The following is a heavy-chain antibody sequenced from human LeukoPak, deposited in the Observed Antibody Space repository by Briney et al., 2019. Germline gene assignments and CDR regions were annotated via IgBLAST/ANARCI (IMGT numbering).Heavy chain of an antibody. V-gene: IGHV3-30*02. D-gene: IGHD1-26*01. CDR1: GFTFSSYG. Sequence: GGSLRLSCAASGFTFSSYGMHWVRQAPGKGLEGVAFIRYDGSNKYYADSVKGRFTISRDNSKNTLYLQMNSLRAEDTAVYYCAKFGGVGASKTDYWGQGTLVTVSS. J-gene: IGHJ4*02. CDR2: IRYDGSNK. CDR3: AKFGGVGASKTDY.